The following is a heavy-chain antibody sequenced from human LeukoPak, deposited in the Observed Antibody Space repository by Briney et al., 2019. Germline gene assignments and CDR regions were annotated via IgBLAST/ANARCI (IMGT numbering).Heavy chain of an antibody. CDR2: IYPGDSDT. Sequence: GESLKIFXKGSGYSFTNYWIGWVRQMPRKGLEWMGVIYPGDSDTKYSPSFQGQVTISADKSISTAYLQWSSLKASDTAIYYCARGYCGSTSCYFDYWGQGTLVTVSS. V-gene: IGHV5-51*01. J-gene: IGHJ4*03. CDR1: GYSFTNYW. CDR3: ARGYCGSTSCYFDY. D-gene: IGHD2-2*01.